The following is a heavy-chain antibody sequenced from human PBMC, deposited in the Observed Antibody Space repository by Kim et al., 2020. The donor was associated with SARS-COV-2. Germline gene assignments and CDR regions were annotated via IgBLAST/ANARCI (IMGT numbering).Heavy chain of an antibody. D-gene: IGHD1-1*01. Sequence: NPSRKSRVTISGDTSKKQFFLKLTAVTAADTAVYYCARGAMSASFGTGFDPWGQGTLVTVSS. J-gene: IGHJ5*02. CDR3: ARGAMSASFGTGFDP. V-gene: IGHV4-4*08.